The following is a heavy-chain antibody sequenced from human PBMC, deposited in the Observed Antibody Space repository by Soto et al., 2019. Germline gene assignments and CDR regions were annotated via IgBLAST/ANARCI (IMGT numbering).Heavy chain of an antibody. CDR2: IYYSGST. CDR1: GGSINTYY. V-gene: IGHV4-59*01. J-gene: IGHJ5*02. D-gene: IGHD3-10*01. CDR3: ARAPSLLWFGELLSNWFDP. Sequence: PSETLSLTCPVPGGSINTYYWNWIRQPPGKGLEWIGYIYYSGSTNYNPSLKSRVTISVDTSKNQFSLKLSSVTAADTAVYYCARAPSLLWFGELLSNWFDPWGQGTLVTVSS.